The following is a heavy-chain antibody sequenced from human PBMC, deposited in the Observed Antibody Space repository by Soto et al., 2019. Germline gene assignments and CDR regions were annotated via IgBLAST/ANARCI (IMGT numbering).Heavy chain of an antibody. D-gene: IGHD3-10*01. CDR3: ARDSLLWFGELSLFDP. J-gene: IGHJ5*02. CDR2: ISAYNGNT. V-gene: IGHV1-18*04. CDR1: GYTFTSYG. Sequence: QVQLVQSGAEVKKPGASVKVSRKASGYTFTSYGISWVRQAPGQGLEWMGWISAYNGNTNYAQKLQGRVTMTTDTSTSTAYMELRSLRSDDTAVYYGARDSLLWFGELSLFDPWGQGTLVTVSS.